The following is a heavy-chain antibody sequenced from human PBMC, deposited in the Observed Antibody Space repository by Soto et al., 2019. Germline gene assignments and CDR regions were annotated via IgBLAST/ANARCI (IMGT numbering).Heavy chain of an antibody. V-gene: IGHV4-34*01. D-gene: IGHD6-6*01. CDR2: INCNGTT. CDR3: VRSSIEPRIFMYPFDY. Sequence: SETLSLTCAVYGGSFSGYYWTWIRQPPGKGLECIGKINCNGTTYCNPSLKSRVTISLDTSKNQFSLRLNSVTAADTAVYFCVRSSIEPRIFMYPFDYWGLGTLVTVSS. J-gene: IGHJ4*02. CDR1: GGSFSGYY.